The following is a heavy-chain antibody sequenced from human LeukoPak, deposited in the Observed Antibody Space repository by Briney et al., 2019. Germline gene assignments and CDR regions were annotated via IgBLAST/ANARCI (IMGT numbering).Heavy chain of an antibody. V-gene: IGHV4-4*07. Sequence: PSETLSLTCTVSGGSITSYYWSWIRQSAGKGLEWIGRIYITGSTTYNPSLKSRVTMSLDTSKNQFSLKLGSVTAADTAVYYCARDAYDSSGYSFDYWGQGTLVTVSS. CDR3: ARDAYDSSGYSFDY. CDR2: IYITGST. J-gene: IGHJ4*02. CDR1: GGSITSYY. D-gene: IGHD3-22*01.